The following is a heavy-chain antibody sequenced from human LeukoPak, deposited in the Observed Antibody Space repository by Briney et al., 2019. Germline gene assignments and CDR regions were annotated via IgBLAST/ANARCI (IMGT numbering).Heavy chain of an antibody. V-gene: IGHV3-73*01. CDR2: IRSNANSYAT. CDR3: TRSQDYYGSVDY. D-gene: IGHD3-10*01. J-gene: IGHJ4*02. CDR1: GFSFSGSA. Sequence: PGGSLRLSCAASGFSFSGSAMHWVRQASGKGLEWDGRIRSNANSYATAYAASVKGRFTLSRDDSKNTAYLHMNSLKAEDTAVYYCTRSQDYYGSVDYWGQGTLVTVSS.